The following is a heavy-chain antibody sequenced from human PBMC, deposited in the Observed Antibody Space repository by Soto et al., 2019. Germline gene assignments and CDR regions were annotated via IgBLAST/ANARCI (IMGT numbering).Heavy chain of an antibody. D-gene: IGHD6-6*01. V-gene: IGHV3-13*01. Sequence: EVQLVESGGGLVQPGGSLRLSCAASGFTFSSYDMHWVRPATGKGLEWVSAIGTAGDTYYPGSVKGRLTISRENAKYSLYLQMNSLRARDTAVYYCARSPSTAARPGVDYYMDVWGKGTTVTISS. CDR1: GFTFSSYD. CDR2: IGTAGDT. J-gene: IGHJ6*03. CDR3: ARSPSTAARPGVDYYMDV.